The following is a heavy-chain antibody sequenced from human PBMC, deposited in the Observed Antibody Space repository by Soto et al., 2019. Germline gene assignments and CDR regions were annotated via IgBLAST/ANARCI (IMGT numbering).Heavy chain of an antibody. V-gene: IGHV1-69*02. CDR2: IIPILGIA. J-gene: IGHJ4*02. D-gene: IGHD4-4*01. CDR1: GGTFSSYT. CDR3: AYSNYATIDY. Sequence: QVQLVQSGAEVKKPGSSVKVSCKASGGTFSSYTISWVRQAPGQGLEWMGSIIPILGIANYAQKFQGRVTITADNATSTAYMELSSLRSEDTAVYYCAYSNYATIDYWGQGTLVTVSS.